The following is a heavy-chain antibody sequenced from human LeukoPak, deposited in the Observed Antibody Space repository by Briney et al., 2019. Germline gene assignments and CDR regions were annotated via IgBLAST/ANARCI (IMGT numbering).Heavy chain of an antibody. CDR3: ARGPNYYGSGSFYFD. Sequence: SETLSLTCTVSGGSISNHYWTWIRQPPGKGLEWIGEITHSGSTNYNPSLQSRVTISVDTSKNQFSLKLSSVTAADTAVYFCARGPNYYGSGSFYFDWGQGTLVTVSS. D-gene: IGHD3-10*01. CDR1: GGSISNHY. CDR2: ITHSGST. V-gene: IGHV4-34*01. J-gene: IGHJ4*02.